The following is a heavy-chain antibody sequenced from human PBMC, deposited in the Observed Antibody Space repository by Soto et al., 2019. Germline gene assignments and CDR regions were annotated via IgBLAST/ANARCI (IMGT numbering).Heavy chain of an antibody. V-gene: IGHV1-18*01. CDR1: GYTFINYG. CDR2: ISVYNDNA. D-gene: IGHD2-2*01. J-gene: IGHJ4*02. Sequence: QVQLVQSGAEVKKPGASVKVSCKTSGYTFINYGFSWVRQAPGQGLEWMGWISVYNDNAHYAQKFQGRVTMTTDTSTSTAYMELRSLTSDDTAVYYCSLEKYHDYVGGALAYWGQGTLVTVSS. CDR3: SLEKYHDYVGGALAY.